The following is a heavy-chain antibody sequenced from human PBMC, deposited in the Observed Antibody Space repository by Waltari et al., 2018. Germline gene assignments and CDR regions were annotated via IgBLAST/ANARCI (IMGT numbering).Heavy chain of an antibody. CDR2: ISSSSSTI. J-gene: IGHJ4*02. D-gene: IGHD1-26*01. Sequence: EVQLVESGGALLHPGGSRSLSCPASGFPFRPYTITWVRKAPGKGLEWVSYISSSSSTIYYADSVKGRFTISRDNAKNSLYLQMNSLRAEDTAVYYCASQVGATRGYYFDYWGQGTLVTVSS. CDR3: ASQVGATRGYYFDY. V-gene: IGHV3-48*04. CDR1: GFPFRPYT.